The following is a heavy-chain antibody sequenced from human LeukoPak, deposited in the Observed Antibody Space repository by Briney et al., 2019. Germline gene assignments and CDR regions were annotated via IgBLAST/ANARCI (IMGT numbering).Heavy chain of an antibody. CDR3: IYASGYYYYYGMDV. CDR2: MNPNSGNT. D-gene: IGHD2-2*01. Sequence: ASVKVSCKASGYTFTSYDINWVRQAAGQGLEWMGWMNPNSGNTGYAQKFRGRVTMTRNTSISTAYMELSSLRSEDTAVYYCIYASGYYYYYGMDVWGQGTTVTVSS. CDR1: GYTFTSYD. J-gene: IGHJ6*02. V-gene: IGHV1-8*01.